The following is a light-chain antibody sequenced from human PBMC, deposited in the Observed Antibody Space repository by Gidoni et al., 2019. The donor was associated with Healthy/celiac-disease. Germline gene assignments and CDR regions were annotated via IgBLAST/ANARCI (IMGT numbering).Light chain of an antibody. CDR1: QSISSW. CDR2: DAS. J-gene: IGKJ1*01. V-gene: IGKV1-5*01. Sequence: DIQMTQSPPTLSASVGDRVTITCRASQSISSWLAWYQQTPGNAPTLLIYDASSLESGVPSRFSGSGSGTEFTLTISSVQPDDFATYYCQQYISYSWTFGQGTKVEIK. CDR3: QQYISYSWT.